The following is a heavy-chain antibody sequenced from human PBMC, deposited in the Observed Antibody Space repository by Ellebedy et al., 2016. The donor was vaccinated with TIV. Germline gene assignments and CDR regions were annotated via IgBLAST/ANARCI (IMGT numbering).Heavy chain of an antibody. CDR3: AGDMYTGMEISDK. D-gene: IGHD5-18*01. CDR2: IKEDGSDK. CDR1: GFSFGTSW. Sequence: PGGSLRLSCTASGFSFGTSWMSWVRQAPGKGLEWVATIKEDGSDKYYADSVKGRFSISRDNAKNSLYLQMNSLRVGDTALNFCAGDMYTGMEISDKWGQGTLVTVSS. V-gene: IGHV3-7*04. J-gene: IGHJ4*02.